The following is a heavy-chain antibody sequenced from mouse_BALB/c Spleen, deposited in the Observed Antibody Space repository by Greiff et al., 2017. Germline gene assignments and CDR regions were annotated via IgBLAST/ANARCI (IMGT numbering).Heavy chain of an antibody. J-gene: IGHJ4*01. CDR1: GFNIKDYY. CDR2: IDPENGDT. CDR3: SGYGNAMDY. V-gene: IGHV14-4*02. D-gene: IGHD2-2*01. Sequence: EVKLMESGAELVRSGASVKLSCTASGFNIKDYYMHWVKQRPEQGLEWIGWIDPENGDTEYAPKFQGKATMTADTSSNTAYLQLSSLTSEDTAVYYCSGYGNAMDYWGQGTSVTVSS.